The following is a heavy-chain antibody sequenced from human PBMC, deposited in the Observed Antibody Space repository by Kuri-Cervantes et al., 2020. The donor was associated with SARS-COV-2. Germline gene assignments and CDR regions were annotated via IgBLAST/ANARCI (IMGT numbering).Heavy chain of an antibody. CDR1: GYTLTELS. Sequence: ASVKVSCKVSGYTLTELSMHWVRQAPGKGLEWMGGFDPEDGETIYAQKFQGRVTMTEDTSTDTAYLELSSLRSEDTAVYYCAKDPSKTPYYMDVWGKGTTVTVSS. V-gene: IGHV1-24*01. CDR3: AKDPSKTPYYMDV. CDR2: FDPEDGET. J-gene: IGHJ6*03.